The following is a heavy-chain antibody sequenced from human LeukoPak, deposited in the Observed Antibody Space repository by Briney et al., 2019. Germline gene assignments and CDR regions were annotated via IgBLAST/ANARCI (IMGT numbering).Heavy chain of an antibody. CDR3: ARDDGIQLWLPV. J-gene: IGHJ4*02. V-gene: IGHV1-2*02. Sequence: ASVKVSCKASGYTFTGYYMHWVRQAPGQGLEWMGWINPNSGGTNYAQKFQGRVTMTRDTSISTAYMELSRLRSDDTAAYYCARDDGIQLWLPVWGQGTLVTVSS. CDR2: INPNSGGT. D-gene: IGHD5-18*01. CDR1: GYTFTGYY.